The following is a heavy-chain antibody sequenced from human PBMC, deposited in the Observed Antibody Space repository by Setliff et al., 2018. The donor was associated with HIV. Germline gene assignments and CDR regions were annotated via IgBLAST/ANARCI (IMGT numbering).Heavy chain of an antibody. D-gene: IGHD3-10*01. CDR1: GYPFTGYY. CDR2: INPNNGGT. Sequence: ASVMVSCKASGYPFTGYYIHWVRQVPGQGPEWMGWINPNNGGTDSAQNFQGRLTMTKDTSTNTVYMELRRPRSDDTAIYFCARGVTFVGGLVVTGLCFDYWGQGALVTVSS. CDR3: ARGVTFVGGLVVTGLCFDY. V-gene: IGHV1-2*02. J-gene: IGHJ4*02.